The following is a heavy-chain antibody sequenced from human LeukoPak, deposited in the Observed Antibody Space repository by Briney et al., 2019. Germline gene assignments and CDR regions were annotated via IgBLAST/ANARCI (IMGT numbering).Heavy chain of an antibody. V-gene: IGHV6-1*01. J-gene: IGHJ5*02. CDR3: ARRLTQYDCFDP. Sequence: SQTLSLTCSISGDSVSSNSAAWNWIRQSPSRGLEWLGRTYYRSKWYNGYAVSVKSRITINPDTSKNQFSLHLNSVTPEDTAVYYCARRLTQYDCFDPWGQGILVTVSS. CDR2: TYYRSKWYN. D-gene: IGHD2-2*01. CDR1: GDSVSSNSAA.